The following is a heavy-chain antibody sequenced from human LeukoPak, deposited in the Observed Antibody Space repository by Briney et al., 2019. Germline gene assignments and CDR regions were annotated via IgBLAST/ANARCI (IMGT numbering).Heavy chain of an antibody. J-gene: IGHJ5*02. CDR3: AKDVSWNWFDP. V-gene: IGHV3-30*18. CDR2: ISYDGSNK. CDR1: GFTFSTYA. Sequence: PGRSLRLSCAASGFTFSTYAIHWVRQAPGKGLEWVAVISYDGSNKYYADSVKGRFTISRDNSKNTLYLQMNTLRAEDTAVYYCAKDVSWNWFDPWGQGTLVTVSS.